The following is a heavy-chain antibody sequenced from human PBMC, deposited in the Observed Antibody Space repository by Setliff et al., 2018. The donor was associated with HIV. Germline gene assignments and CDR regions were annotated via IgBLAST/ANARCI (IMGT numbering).Heavy chain of an antibody. D-gene: IGHD3-10*01. Sequence: PSETLSLTCTVSGVSINTGSFYWNWIRQPAGKGLEWIGRIYTSGSTSYTPSLKSRVSISVDTSKNQFSLKLNPVTATDTAMYYCARVAFYGPGSHDYFDHWGHGILVTVSS. CDR2: IYTSGST. V-gene: IGHV4-61*02. J-gene: IGHJ4*01. CDR1: GVSINTGSFY. CDR3: ARVAFYGPGSHDYFDH.